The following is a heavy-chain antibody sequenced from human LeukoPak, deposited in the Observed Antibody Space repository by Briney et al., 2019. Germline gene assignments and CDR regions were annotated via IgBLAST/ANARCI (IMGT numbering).Heavy chain of an antibody. J-gene: IGHJ6*03. CDR1: GYSFTSYW. D-gene: IGHD3-9*01. V-gene: IGHV5-51*01. Sequence: RGESLKISCKGSGYSFTSYWIGWVRQMPGKGLEWMGIIYPGDSDTRYSPSFQGQVTISADKPISTAYLQWNSLKASDTAMYYCARLAPSYYDILTGTRGLYYYYIDVWGKGTTVTVSS. CDR2: IYPGDSDT. CDR3: ARLAPSYYDILTGTRGLYYYYIDV.